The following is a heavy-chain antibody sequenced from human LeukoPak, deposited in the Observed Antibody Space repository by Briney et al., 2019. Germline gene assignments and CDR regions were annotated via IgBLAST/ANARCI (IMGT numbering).Heavy chain of an antibody. D-gene: IGHD6-6*01. Sequence: GGSLRLSCAASGFTFSSFSMDWVRQAPGKGLEWVSSISSGSSYIYYADSVKGRFTISRDNAKNSLYLQMNSLRAEDTAVYYCARPPFEYSSSSGWFDPWGQGTLVTVSS. CDR2: ISSGSSYI. CDR1: GFTFSSFS. J-gene: IGHJ5*02. CDR3: ARPPFEYSSSSGWFDP. V-gene: IGHV3-21*01.